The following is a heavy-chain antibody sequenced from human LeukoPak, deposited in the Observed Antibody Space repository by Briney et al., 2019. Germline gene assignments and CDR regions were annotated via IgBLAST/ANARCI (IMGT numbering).Heavy chain of an antibody. CDR1: GFTFSAYN. CDR3: ARDRHPYDSSGYCFDC. V-gene: IGHV3-21*01. Sequence: GGSLRLSCAASGFTFSAYNMNWVRQAPGKGPEWVSSISSAGSYIYYADSVKGRFTISRDNAKNSLYLQMNSLRAEDTAVYYCARDRHPYDSSGYCFDCWGQGTLVTVSS. D-gene: IGHD3-22*01. J-gene: IGHJ4*02. CDR2: ISSAGSYI.